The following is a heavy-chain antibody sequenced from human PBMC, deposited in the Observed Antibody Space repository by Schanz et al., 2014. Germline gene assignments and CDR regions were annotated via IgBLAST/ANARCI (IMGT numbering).Heavy chain of an antibody. Sequence: QVQLVQSGAEVKKPGASVKVSCKASGYTLTGFGVSWVRQAPGQGLEWLGIINPSGVSTSSAQEFQGRVTMTRDTSTSTLQMELSSLRSEDTAVYYCARGGAYRSPSPVFYFDYWGQGTLVTVSS. CDR1: GYTLTGFG. J-gene: IGHJ4*02. V-gene: IGHV1-46*01. D-gene: IGHD6-6*01. CDR3: ARGGAYRSPSPVFYFDY. CDR2: INPSGVST.